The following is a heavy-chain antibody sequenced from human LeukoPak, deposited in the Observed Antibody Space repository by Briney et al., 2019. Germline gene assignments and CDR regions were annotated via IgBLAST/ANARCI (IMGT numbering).Heavy chain of an antibody. J-gene: IGHJ5*02. D-gene: IGHD6-6*01. CDR1: GGSISSGGYS. V-gene: IGHV4-30-2*01. CDR2: IYHSGST. Sequence: TASQTLSLTCAVSGGSISSGGYSWSWIRQPPGKGLEWIGYIYHSGSTYYNPSLKSRVTISVDRSKNQFSLKLSSVTAADTAVYYCASASDDWFDPWGQGTLVTVSS. CDR3: ASASDDWFDP.